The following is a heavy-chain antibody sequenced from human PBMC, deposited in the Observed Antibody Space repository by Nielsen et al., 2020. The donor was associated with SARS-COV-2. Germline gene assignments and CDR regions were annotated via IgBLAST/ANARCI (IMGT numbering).Heavy chain of an antibody. J-gene: IGHJ3*02. D-gene: IGHD3-16*01. V-gene: IGHV3-53*01. CDR3: ARDPYTKVFDI. CDR2: IHEDGSS. Sequence: GGSLRLSCAASGFTVSRNYMSWVRQAPGKGLAWVSVIHEDGSSYYADSVEGRFTISRDNAKNSLFLQMSSLRAEDTAVYYCARDPYTKVFDIWGQGTMVTVSS. CDR1: GFTVSRNY.